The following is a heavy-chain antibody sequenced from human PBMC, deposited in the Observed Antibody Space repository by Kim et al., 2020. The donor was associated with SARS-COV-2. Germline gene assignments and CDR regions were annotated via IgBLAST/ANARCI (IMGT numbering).Heavy chain of an antibody. Sequence: GGSLRLSCAASGFPFADAWMSWVRQTPGKGLEWVGRFKNKAVGGTTESAAPVNASCTITWDDTKNILYLEIKTLQVEDTAVYYCTTDALLDSYGSGTYWNIWYGFQSWGQGTVVTVSS. CDR3: TTDALLDSYGSGTYWNIWYGFQS. CDR1: GFPFADAW. J-gene: IGHJ3*02. D-gene: IGHD2-15*01. V-gene: IGHV3-15*01. CDR2: FKNKAVGGTT.